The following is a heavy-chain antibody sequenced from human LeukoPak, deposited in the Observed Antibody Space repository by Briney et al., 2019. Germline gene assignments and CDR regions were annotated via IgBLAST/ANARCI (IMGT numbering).Heavy chain of an antibody. CDR2: INPNSGGT. CDR1: GYTFTGYY. V-gene: IGHV1-2*02. Sequence: ASVKVSCKASGYTFTGYYMHWVRQAPGQGLEWMGWINPNSGGTNYAQKFRGRVTMTRDTSIGTAYMELSRLRSDDTAVYYCASLLFGYGACDYWGQGTLVTVSS. CDR3: ASLLFGYGACDY. J-gene: IGHJ4*02. D-gene: IGHD4-17*01.